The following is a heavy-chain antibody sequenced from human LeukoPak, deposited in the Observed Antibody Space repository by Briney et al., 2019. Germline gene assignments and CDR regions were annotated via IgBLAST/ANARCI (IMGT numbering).Heavy chain of an antibody. D-gene: IGHD3-22*01. CDR2: IYSGGST. CDR3: AKGEYYYDSSGYSIGF. CDR1: GFTVSSNY. Sequence: GSLRLSCAASGFTVSSNYMSWVRQAPGKGLEWVSVIYSGGSTYYADSVKGRFTISRDNSKNTLYLQMNSLRAEDTAVYYCAKGEYYYDSSGYSIGFWGQGTLVTVSS. V-gene: IGHV3-53*01. J-gene: IGHJ4*02.